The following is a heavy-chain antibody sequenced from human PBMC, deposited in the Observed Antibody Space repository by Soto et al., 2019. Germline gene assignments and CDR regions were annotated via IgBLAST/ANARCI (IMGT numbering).Heavy chain of an antibody. Sequence: SETLSLTCAVYGGPFSGYCWIWIRQPPGKGLEWIGEINHSGSTNYNPSLKSRVTISVDTSKNQFSLKLSSVTAADTAVYYCARVSGGAARPSYYYYGMDVWGQGTTVTVSS. CDR3: ARVSGGAARPSYYYYGMDV. J-gene: IGHJ6*02. CDR1: GGPFSGYC. CDR2: INHSGST. V-gene: IGHV4-34*01. D-gene: IGHD6-6*01.